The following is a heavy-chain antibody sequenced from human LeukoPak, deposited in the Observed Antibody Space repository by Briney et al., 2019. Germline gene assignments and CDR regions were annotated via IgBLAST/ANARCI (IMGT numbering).Heavy chain of an antibody. CDR1: GFTVSSSY. CDR2: IYSGGST. D-gene: IGHD6-19*01. V-gene: IGHV3-66*01. CDR3: ARASRGPGYSSGYYPYYFDY. J-gene: IGHJ4*02. Sequence: GGSLRLSCAASGFTVSSSYMTWVRQAPGKGLEWVSIIYSGGSTYYPDSVKGRFTISRDNSKNTLYLQMNSLRAEDTAVYYCARASRGPGYSSGYYPYYFDYWGQGTLVTVSS.